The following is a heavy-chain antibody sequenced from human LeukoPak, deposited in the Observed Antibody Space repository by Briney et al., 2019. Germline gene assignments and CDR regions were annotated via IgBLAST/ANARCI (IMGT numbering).Heavy chain of an antibody. J-gene: IGHJ4*02. D-gene: IGHD3-3*01. CDR1: GYSISSGYY. V-gene: IGHV4-38-2*01. CDR2: IYHSGST. Sequence: SETLSLTCAVSGYSISSGYYWGWIRQPPGKGLEWIGSIYHSGSTYYNPSLKSRVTISVDTSKNQFSLKLSSVTAADTAVYYYARVSFYGFWSGYLSRTGYFDYWGQGTLVTVSS. CDR3: ARVSFYGFWSGYLSRTGYFDY.